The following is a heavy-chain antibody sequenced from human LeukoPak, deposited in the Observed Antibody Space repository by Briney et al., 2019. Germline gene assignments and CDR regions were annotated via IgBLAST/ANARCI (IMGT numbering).Heavy chain of an antibody. Sequence: ASVKVSCKASGYTFTSYGISWVRQAPGQGLECMGWISAYNGNTNYAQKLQGRVTMTTDTSTSTAYMELRSLRSDDTAVYYCARGSWFGELSDNNWFDPWGQGTLVTVSS. CDR1: GYTFTSYG. CDR3: ARGSWFGELSDNNWFDP. CDR2: ISAYNGNT. D-gene: IGHD3-10*01. V-gene: IGHV1-18*01. J-gene: IGHJ5*02.